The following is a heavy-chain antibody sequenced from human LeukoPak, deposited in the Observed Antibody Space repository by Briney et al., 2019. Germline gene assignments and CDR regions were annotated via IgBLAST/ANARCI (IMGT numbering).Heavy chain of an antibody. CDR3: AKEGRSLQTY. J-gene: IGHJ4*02. CDR2: IKEDGTET. Sequence: GESLRLSCAASGFMFSSNWMSWVRLAPGKGLEWVANIKEDGTETYYVDSVKGRFAISRDNAKNSLYLQMNSLRVEDTAVYYCAKEGRSLQTYWGQGTLVTVSS. CDR1: GFMFSSNW. V-gene: IGHV3-7*03. D-gene: IGHD5-24*01.